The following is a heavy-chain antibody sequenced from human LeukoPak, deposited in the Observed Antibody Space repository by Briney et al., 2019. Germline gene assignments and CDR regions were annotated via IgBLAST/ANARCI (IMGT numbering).Heavy chain of an antibody. CDR1: GGSFSGYY. Sequence: SETLSLTCAVYGGSFSGYYWNWIRQPPGEGLEWIGEINHSGSTIYNPSLKSRVTISVDTSKSQFSLDLTSVTAADTAVYYCARADRGWQYYFDYWGQGNLVTVSS. CDR2: INHSGST. CDR3: ARADRGWQYYFDY. D-gene: IGHD6-19*01. J-gene: IGHJ4*02. V-gene: IGHV4-34*01.